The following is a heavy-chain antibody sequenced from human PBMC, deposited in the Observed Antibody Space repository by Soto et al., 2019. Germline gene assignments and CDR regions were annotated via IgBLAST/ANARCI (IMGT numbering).Heavy chain of an antibody. CDR3: ARDKDGIFWWFDS. J-gene: IGHJ5*01. CDR1: GYTFTNYA. V-gene: IGHV1-3*01. CDR2: INAGNGNT. D-gene: IGHD1-1*01. Sequence: QVQLVQSGAEVKKPGASVKVSCKASGYTFTNYAMHWVRQAPGQRLEWMGWINAGNGNTKYSQRFQGRVSILRDTSASTAYMELSSLRSEDTAVYYCARDKDGIFWWFDSWGQGTLVTVSS.